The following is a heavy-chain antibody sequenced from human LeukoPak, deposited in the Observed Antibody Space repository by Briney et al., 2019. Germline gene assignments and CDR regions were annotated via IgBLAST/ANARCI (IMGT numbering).Heavy chain of an antibody. Sequence: GASVKVSCKASGYTFTGYYMHWVRQAPGQGLECMGWITPNSGGTNYAQTFPGRVTMTRDTSISTAYMELSRLRSDDTAVYYCARDEAPYYDFWSGYYTGLHGGDYWGQGTLV. V-gene: IGHV1-2*02. CDR3: ARDEAPYYDFWSGYYTGLHGGDY. CDR1: GYTFTGYY. J-gene: IGHJ4*02. CDR2: ITPNSGGT. D-gene: IGHD3-3*01.